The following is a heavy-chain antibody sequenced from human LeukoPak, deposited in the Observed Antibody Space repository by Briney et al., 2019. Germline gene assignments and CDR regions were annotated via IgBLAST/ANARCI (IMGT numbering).Heavy chain of an antibody. CDR3: ARDLAGGYNWNDIPALDI. D-gene: IGHD1-1*01. CDR1: GFTFSSHW. Sequence: PGGSLRLSCAASGFTFSSHWMSWVRQAPGKGLEWVANIKQDGSARSCVDSVKGRFTISRDNAKNSLYLQMNSLRAEDAAVYYCARDLAGGYNWNDIPALDIRGQGTMVTVSS. V-gene: IGHV3-7*03. CDR2: IKQDGSAR. J-gene: IGHJ3*02.